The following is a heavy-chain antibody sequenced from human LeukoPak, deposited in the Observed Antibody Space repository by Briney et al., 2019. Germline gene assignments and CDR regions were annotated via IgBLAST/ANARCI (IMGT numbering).Heavy chain of an antibody. D-gene: IGHD5-18*01. CDR3: ARDGYSFGHDFDY. CDR1: GFTFSSYW. V-gene: IGHV3-74*01. CDR2: IKSDGSST. Sequence: GGSLRLSCAASGFTFSSYWKHWVRHTPGKGLVWVSRIKSDGSSTSYADSVKGRFTISRDNAKNTLYLQMNSLRAEDTAVYYCARDGYSFGHDFDYWGQGTLVTVSS. J-gene: IGHJ4*02.